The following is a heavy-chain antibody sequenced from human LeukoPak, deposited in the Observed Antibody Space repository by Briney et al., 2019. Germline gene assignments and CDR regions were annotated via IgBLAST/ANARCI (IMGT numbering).Heavy chain of an antibody. Sequence: GRSLRLSCAVSGFTLSSYDMRWVRQAPGKGLEWVAVISYDGSNKYYADSVRGRFTISRDNSKNTLDLQMNSLRAEDTAVYYCARDLWFGELLYYFDYWGQGTLVTVSS. CDR1: GFTLSSYD. V-gene: IGHV3-30*04. J-gene: IGHJ4*02. D-gene: IGHD3-10*01. CDR3: ARDLWFGELLYYFDY. CDR2: ISYDGSNK.